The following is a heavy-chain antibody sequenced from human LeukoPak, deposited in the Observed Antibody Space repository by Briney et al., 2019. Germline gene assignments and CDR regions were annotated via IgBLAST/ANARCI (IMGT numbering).Heavy chain of an antibody. CDR1: GGTFSSYA. J-gene: IGHJ6*03. CDR3: ARHYDSLEGYYYYMDV. D-gene: IGHD3-3*01. CDR2: IIPIFGTA. Sequence: EASVKVSCKASGGTFSSYAISWVRQAPGQGLEWMGGIIPIFGTANYAQKFQGRVTITTDESTSTACMELSSLRSEDTAVYYCARHYDSLEGYYYYMDVWGKGTTVTVSS. V-gene: IGHV1-69*05.